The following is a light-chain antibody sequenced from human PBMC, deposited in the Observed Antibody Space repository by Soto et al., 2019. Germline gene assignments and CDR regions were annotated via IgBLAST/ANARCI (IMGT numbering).Light chain of an antibody. CDR2: RNN. CDR3: ASWDDSLSGLV. Sequence: QSVLTQPPSASGTPGQRVTISCSGTSSNIGSNYVYWYQQVPGTAPKLLIQRNNHRPSGVPDRFSGSKSGTSASLAISGLRSEDEADYYCASWDDSLSGLVFGGGTKLTVL. CDR1: SSNIGSNY. J-gene: IGLJ2*01. V-gene: IGLV1-47*01.